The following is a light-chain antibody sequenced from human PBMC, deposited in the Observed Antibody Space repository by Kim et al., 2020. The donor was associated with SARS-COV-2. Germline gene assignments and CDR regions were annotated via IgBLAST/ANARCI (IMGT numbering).Light chain of an antibody. CDR3: NSYTTSHTHV. V-gene: IGLV2-14*03. Sequence: QSALTQPASVSGALGQSITISCTGTSSDVGGYNHVSWYQHHPDKAPKFLIYDVTQRLSGVSNRFSGSKSGNTASLTISGLQAEDEADYYCNSYTTSHTHVFGTGTKVTVL. J-gene: IGLJ1*01. CDR2: DVT. CDR1: SSDVGGYNH.